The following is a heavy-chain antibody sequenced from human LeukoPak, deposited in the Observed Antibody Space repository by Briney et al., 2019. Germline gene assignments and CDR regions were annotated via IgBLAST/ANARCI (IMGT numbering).Heavy chain of an antibody. CDR1: GFTFSSFS. Sequence: PGGSLRLSCAASGFTFSSFSMNCVRQAPGKGLEWVSYISFGSSSIHYADSVKGRFTISRDNAKNSVYLQMNSLRDEDTAVYYCARVNNYGADPWGQGTLVTVSS. V-gene: IGHV3-48*02. CDR2: ISFGSSSI. D-gene: IGHD4-17*01. CDR3: ARVNNYGADP. J-gene: IGHJ5*02.